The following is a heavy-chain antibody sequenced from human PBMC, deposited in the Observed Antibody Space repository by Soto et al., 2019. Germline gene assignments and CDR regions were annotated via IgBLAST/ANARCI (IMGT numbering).Heavy chain of an antibody. J-gene: IGHJ4*02. CDR3: ARAFVVVPAAPSFDY. V-gene: IGHV4-30-4*01. D-gene: IGHD2-2*01. CDR1: GGSISSCDYY. CDR2: IYYSGST. Sequence: QVQLPESGPGLVKPSQTLSLTCTVSGGSISSCDYYWSWIRQPPGKGLEWIGYIYYSGSTYYNPSLKSRVTISVDTSKNQFSLKLSSVTAADTAVYYCARAFVVVPAAPSFDYWGQGTLVTVSS.